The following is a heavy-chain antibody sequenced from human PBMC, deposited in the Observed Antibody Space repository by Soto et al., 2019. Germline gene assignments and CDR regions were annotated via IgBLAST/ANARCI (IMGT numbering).Heavy chain of an antibody. CDR1: GGSFSGYY. D-gene: IGHD6-25*01. CDR3: ARRSAAGP. J-gene: IGHJ5*02. CDR2: INHSGST. V-gene: IGHV4-34*01. Sequence: QVQLQQWCTGLLKPSETLSLTCAVYGGSFSGYYWSWIRQPPGKGLEWIGEINHSGSTNYNPSLKSRVTISVDTSKNQFSLKLSSVTAADTAVYYCARRSAAGPWGQGTLVTVSS.